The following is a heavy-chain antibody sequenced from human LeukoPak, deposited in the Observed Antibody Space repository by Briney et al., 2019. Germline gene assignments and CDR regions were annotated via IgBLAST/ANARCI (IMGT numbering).Heavy chain of an antibody. D-gene: IGHD6-19*01. V-gene: IGHV4-59*08. CDR3: ARQYSSGWSPHGAYDAFDI. CDR2: IYYSGST. CDR1: GGSISSYY. Sequence: KPSETLSLTCTVSGGSISSYYWSWIRQPPGKGLEWIGYIYYSGSTNYNPSLKSRVTISVDTSKNQFSLKLSSVTAADTAVYYCARQYSSGWSPHGAYDAFDIWGQGTMVTVSS. J-gene: IGHJ3*02.